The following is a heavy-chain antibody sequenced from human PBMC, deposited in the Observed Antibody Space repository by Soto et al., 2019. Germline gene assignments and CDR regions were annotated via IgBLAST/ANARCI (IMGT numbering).Heavy chain of an antibody. CDR3: ARLIAAAGGNRAY. CDR2: IYYSGST. V-gene: IGHV4-39*01. CDR1: GGSISTSSYY. Sequence: QLQLQESGPGLVKPSETLSLTCTVSGGSISTSSYYWGWIRQPPGKGLEWIGSIYYSGSTYYNPSLKSRVTISADTSKIQFSLKLSSGTAADTAVYYCARLIAAAGGNRAYWGQGTLVTVAS. D-gene: IGHD6-13*01. J-gene: IGHJ4*02.